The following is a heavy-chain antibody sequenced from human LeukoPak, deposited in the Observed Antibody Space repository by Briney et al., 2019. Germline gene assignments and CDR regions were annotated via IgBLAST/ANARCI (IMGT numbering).Heavy chain of an antibody. V-gene: IGHV4-59*01. J-gene: IGHJ2*01. CDR1: GGSISTYY. CDR2: IYYSGST. Sequence: DPSETLSLTCTVSGGSISTYYWNWIRQPPGKGLEWIGYIYYSGSTNYNPSLKSRVTISVDTSKNQFSLKLSSVTAADTAVYYCASALGDYYDSSGYYFKSWYFDLWGRGTLVTVSS. CDR3: ASALGDYYDSSGYYFKSWYFDL. D-gene: IGHD3-22*01.